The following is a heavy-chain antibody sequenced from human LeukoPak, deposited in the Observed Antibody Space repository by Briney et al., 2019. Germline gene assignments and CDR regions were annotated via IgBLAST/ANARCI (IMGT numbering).Heavy chain of an antibody. CDR1: GFTVTSNY. V-gene: IGHV3-43*02. J-gene: IGHJ4*02. CDR3: AKDGDTATADY. Sequence: PGGSLRLSCAASGFTVTSNYMSWVRQAPGKGLEWVSLISGDGGSTYYADSVKGRFTISRDNSKNSLYLQMNSLRTEDTALYYCAKDGDTATADYWGQGTLVTVSS. D-gene: IGHD5-18*01. CDR2: ISGDGGST.